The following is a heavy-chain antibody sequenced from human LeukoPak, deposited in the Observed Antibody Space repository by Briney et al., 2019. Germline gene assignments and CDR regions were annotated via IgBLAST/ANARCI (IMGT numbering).Heavy chain of an antibody. CDR3: ARDQPFGSY. CDR2: IRQDGSEK. Sequence: GGSLRLSCIGSGFTFGDNAMSWVRQAPGKGLEWVANIRQDGSEKNYVDSVKGRFTISRDNAKNSLYLQMNSLRAEDTAVYYCARDQPFGSYWGQGTLVAVSS. CDR1: GFTFGDNA. V-gene: IGHV3-7*03. J-gene: IGHJ4*02. D-gene: IGHD3-10*01.